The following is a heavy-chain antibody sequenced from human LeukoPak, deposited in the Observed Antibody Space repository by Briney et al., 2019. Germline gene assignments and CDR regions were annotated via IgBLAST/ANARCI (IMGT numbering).Heavy chain of an antibody. D-gene: IGHD3-22*01. CDR3: AILVVVITGGYFDY. Sequence: SETLSLTCTVSGGSISSYYWSWIRQPAGKGLEWIGRIYTSGSTNYNPSLKSRVTMSVDTSKNQFSLKLSSVTAADTAVYYCAILVVVITGGYFDYWGQGTLVTVSS. CDR1: GGSISSYY. CDR2: IYTSGST. J-gene: IGHJ4*02. V-gene: IGHV4-4*07.